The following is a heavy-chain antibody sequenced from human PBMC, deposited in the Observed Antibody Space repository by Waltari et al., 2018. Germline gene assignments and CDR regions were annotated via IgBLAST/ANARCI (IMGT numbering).Heavy chain of an antibody. V-gene: IGHV3-21*01. CDR1: GFTFSSYS. CDR3: ARGTGGSYWEDY. CDR2: IRSSSSYI. D-gene: IGHD1-26*01. J-gene: IGHJ4*02. Sequence: EVQLVESGGGLVTPGGSLRLSCAASGFTFSSYSMNWVRQAPGKGLGGVSTIRSSSSYIYYADSVKGRFTISRDNAKNSLYLQMNSLRAEETAVYYCARGTGGSYWEDYWGQGTLVTVSS.